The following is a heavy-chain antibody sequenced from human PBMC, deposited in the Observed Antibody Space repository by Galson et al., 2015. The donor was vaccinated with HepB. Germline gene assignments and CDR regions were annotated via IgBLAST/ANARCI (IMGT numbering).Heavy chain of an antibody. J-gene: IGHJ6*02. V-gene: IGHV5-10-1*01. CDR2: IDPSDSYT. Sequence: QSGAEVKKPGESLRISCKGSGYSFTSYWISWVRQMPGKGLEWMGRIDPSDSYTNYSPSFQGHVTISADKSISTAYLQWSSLKASDTAMYYCATDQTERVLRIAVAGIGYYYYYGMDVWGQGTTVTVSS. D-gene: IGHD6-19*01. CDR1: GYSFTSYW. CDR3: ATDQTERVLRIAVAGIGYYYYYGMDV.